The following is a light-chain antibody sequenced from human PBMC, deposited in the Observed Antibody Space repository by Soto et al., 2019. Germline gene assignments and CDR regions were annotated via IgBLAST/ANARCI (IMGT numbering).Light chain of an antibody. CDR1: QSVSSN. CDR3: QQYNTWPYT. CDR2: GAS. Sequence: EIVMTQSPATLSVSPGERATLSCRASQSVSSNLAWYQQKPGQATRLLIYGASTRATGIPARFSGSGSGTEFTLTISSLQYEDFAVYYCQQYNTWPYTFGQGTKLEIK. V-gene: IGKV3-15*01. J-gene: IGKJ2*01.